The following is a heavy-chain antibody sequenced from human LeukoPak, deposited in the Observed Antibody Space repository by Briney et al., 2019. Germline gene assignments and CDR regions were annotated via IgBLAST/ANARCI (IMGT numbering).Heavy chain of an antibody. V-gene: IGHV3-15*07. CDR3: TADILTGETLGY. D-gene: IGHD3-9*01. Sequence: GGSLRLSCAASGFTFSSYWMNWVRQVPGKGLEWVGRIKSKTDGGTTDYAAPVKGRFTISRDDSKNTVYLQMNSLKTEDTAMYYCTADILTGETLGYWGQGTLVTVSS. CDR1: GFTFSSYW. CDR2: IKSKTDGGTT. J-gene: IGHJ4*02.